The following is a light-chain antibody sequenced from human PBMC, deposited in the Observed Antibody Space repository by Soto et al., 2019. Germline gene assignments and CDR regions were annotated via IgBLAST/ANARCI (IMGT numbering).Light chain of an antibody. Sequence: IVLTQSPGTPALSPGERATLSLRASQTVSSNFLAWYQEKPGQGPRLLIYGASSRATGIPDRFSGSGSGTDFTLTISRLEPEDFAVYYCQQYGSSPWTFGQGTKVDIK. CDR3: QQYGSSPWT. CDR2: GAS. CDR1: QTVSSNF. V-gene: IGKV3-20*01. J-gene: IGKJ1*01.